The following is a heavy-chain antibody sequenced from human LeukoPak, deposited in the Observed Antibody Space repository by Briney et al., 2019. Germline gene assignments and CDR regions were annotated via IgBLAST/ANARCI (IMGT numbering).Heavy chain of an antibody. CDR1: GGSISSGGYY. CDR2: IYHSGST. CDR3: ARTYSSSWFFDY. V-gene: IGHV4-30-2*01. D-gene: IGHD6-13*01. J-gene: IGHJ4*02. Sequence: PSQTLSLTCTVSGGSISSGGYYWSWIRQPPGKGLEWIGYIYHSGSTCYNPSLKSRVTISVDRSKNQFSLKLSSVTAADTAVYYCARTYSSSWFFDYWGQGTLVTVSS.